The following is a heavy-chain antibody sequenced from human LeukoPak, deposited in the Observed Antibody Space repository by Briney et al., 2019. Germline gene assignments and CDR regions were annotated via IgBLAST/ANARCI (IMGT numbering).Heavy chain of an antibody. V-gene: IGHV1-3*01. Sequence: ASVTVSCTASGYTFTSYAMHWVRQAPGQRLEWMGWINAGNGNTKYSQKFQGRVTTTRDTSASTAYMELRSLRSEDTAVYYCALWFSDGIDVWGQGTPVTVSS. CDR2: INAGNGNT. D-gene: IGHD3-10*01. J-gene: IGHJ6*02. CDR3: ALWFSDGIDV. CDR1: GYTFTSYA.